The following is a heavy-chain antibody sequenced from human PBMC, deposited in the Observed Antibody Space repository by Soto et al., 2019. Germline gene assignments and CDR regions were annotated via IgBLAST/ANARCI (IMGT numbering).Heavy chain of an antibody. V-gene: IGHV4-59*12. CDR2: IYYSGST. CDR3: ARGMGRYFDL. J-gene: IGHJ2*01. CDR1: GGSISSYY. Sequence: PSETLSLTCTVSGGSISSYYWSWIRQPPGKGLEWIGYIYYSGSTNYNPSLKSRVTISLDRSKNRFSLRLTSVSAADTAVYFCARGMGRYFDLWGRGTLVTVSS. D-gene: IGHD2-8*01.